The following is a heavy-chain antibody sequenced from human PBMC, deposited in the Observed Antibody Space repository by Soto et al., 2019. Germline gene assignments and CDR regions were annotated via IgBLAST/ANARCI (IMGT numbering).Heavy chain of an antibody. CDR3: ARDPTPITMVRGVIMDYYYYGMDV. V-gene: IGHV1-69*01. Sequence: QVQLVQSGAEVKKPGSSVKVSCKASGGTFSSYAISWVRQAPGQGLEWMGGIIPIFGTANYAQKFQGRVTITAGESTSTAYMELSSLRSEDTAVYYCARDPTPITMVRGVIMDYYYYGMDVWGQGTTVTVSS. CDR1: GGTFSSYA. CDR2: IIPIFGTA. D-gene: IGHD3-10*01. J-gene: IGHJ6*02.